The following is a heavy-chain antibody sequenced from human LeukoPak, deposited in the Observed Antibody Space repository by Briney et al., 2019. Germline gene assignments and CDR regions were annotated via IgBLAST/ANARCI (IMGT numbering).Heavy chain of an antibody. Sequence: GGSLRLSCAASGFTFSSCAMSWVRQAPGKGLEWVSAISGSGGSTYYADSVKGRFTISRDNSKNTLYLQMNSLRAADTALYYCVKDRGLSGYDGLEYWGQGAQVTVSS. CDR3: VKDRGLSGYDGLEY. CDR2: ISGSGGST. D-gene: IGHD5-12*01. CDR1: GFTFSSCA. J-gene: IGHJ4*02. V-gene: IGHV3-23*01.